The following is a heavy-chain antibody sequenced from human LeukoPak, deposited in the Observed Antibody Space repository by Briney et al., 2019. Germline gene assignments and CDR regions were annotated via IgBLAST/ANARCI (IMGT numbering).Heavy chain of an antibody. CDR2: MSGNGDT. J-gene: IGHJ4*02. CDR3: AKGGGSTSWKFDY. CDR1: GFTFSIYD. D-gene: IGHD2-2*01. Sequence: GGPLRLSCAASGFTFSIYDMNWVRQTRGKGVEWVSYMSGNGDTYYADSVKGRFTISRDDSKNTLYLQMNSLRAEDSAIYYCAKGGGSTSWKFDYWGQGTLVTVSS. V-gene: IGHV3-23*01.